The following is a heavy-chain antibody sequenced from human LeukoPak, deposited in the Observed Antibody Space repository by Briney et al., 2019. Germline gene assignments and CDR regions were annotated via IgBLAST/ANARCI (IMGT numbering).Heavy chain of an antibody. CDR1: GFTFSNYA. J-gene: IGHJ4*02. V-gene: IGHV3-23*01. Sequence: GGSLRLSCAASGFTFSNYAMSWVRQDPGKGLEWVSIINNSGGKTYYADSVKGRFTISRDNSKNTLYLQMDSLRAEDTAIYYCAKLAGYCSTTSCWYFDYWGQGTLVTVSS. CDR3: AKLAGYCSTTSCWYFDY. D-gene: IGHD2-2*01. CDR2: INNSGGKT.